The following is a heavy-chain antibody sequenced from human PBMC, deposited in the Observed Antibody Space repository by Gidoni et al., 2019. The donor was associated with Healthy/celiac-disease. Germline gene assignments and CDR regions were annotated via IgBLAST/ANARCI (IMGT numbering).Heavy chain of an antibody. D-gene: IGHD3-3*01. V-gene: IGHV3-23*01. CDR3: AKEVSRVLRFLERGYMDV. CDR1: GFTFSSYA. J-gene: IGHJ6*03. CDR2: ISGSGGST. Sequence: EVQLLASGGGLVQPGGSLRLSCAASGFTFSSYAMSWVRQAPGKGLEWVSAISGSGGSTYYADSVKGRFTISRDNSKNTLYLQMNSLRAEDTAVYYCAKEVSRVLRFLERGYMDVWGKGTTVTVSS.